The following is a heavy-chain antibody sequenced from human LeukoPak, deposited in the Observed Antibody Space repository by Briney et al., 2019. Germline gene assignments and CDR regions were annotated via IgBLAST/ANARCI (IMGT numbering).Heavy chain of an antibody. CDR3: ATEVYYGSGSYFGDYFDY. J-gene: IGHJ4*02. Sequence: GGSLRLSCAASGRTFGSYAMSWVRQAPGKGLEWVSGICASGGSTYYADSVKGRFSSSRDNSKNTLYLQMSSLRAEDMAVYYCATEVYYGSGSYFGDYFDYWGQGTLVTVSS. CDR2: ICASGGST. V-gene: IGHV3-23*01. CDR1: GRTFGSYA. D-gene: IGHD3-10*01.